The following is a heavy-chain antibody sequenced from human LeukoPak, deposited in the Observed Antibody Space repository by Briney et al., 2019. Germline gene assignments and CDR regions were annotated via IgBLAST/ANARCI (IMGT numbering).Heavy chain of an antibody. CDR2: ISAYNGNT. CDR3: ARDWDIAAAGKFDY. D-gene: IGHD6-13*01. Sequence: GASVTVSCKASGYTFTSYGISWVRPPAGHGLEWMGWISAYNGNTNHAQKLQGRVTLTTDTSTSTAYMELRSLRSDDAAVYYCARDWDIAAAGKFDYWGQGTLVTVSS. J-gene: IGHJ4*02. V-gene: IGHV1-18*04. CDR1: GYTFTSYG.